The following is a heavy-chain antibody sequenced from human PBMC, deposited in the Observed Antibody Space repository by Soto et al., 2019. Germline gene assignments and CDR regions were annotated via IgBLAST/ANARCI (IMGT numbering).Heavy chain of an antibody. CDR3: TRGFGDCSSTSCSTYYTMDV. CDR2: INHSGGT. D-gene: IGHD2-2*01. J-gene: IGHJ6*03. Sequence: PSETLSLTCAVYGGSFRGYFWSWIRQPPGKGLEWIGEINHSGGTNYNPSLKSRVTISVDTSKNRFSLKLTSVTAADTAVYHCTRGFGDCSSTSCSTYYTMDVWGKGTTVT. CDR1: GGSFRGYF. V-gene: IGHV4-34*01.